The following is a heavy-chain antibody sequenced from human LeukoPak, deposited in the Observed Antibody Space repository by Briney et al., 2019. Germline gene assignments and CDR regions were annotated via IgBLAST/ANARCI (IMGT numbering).Heavy chain of an antibody. CDR1: GFTFSDHY. CDR3: ARGLRGATNAFDT. D-gene: IGHD1-26*01. J-gene: IGHJ3*02. Sequence: GGSLRLSCAVSGFTFSDHYMSWIRQAPGKELEWVSYISGSSSGIYSADSVRGRFTISRDNAKNSLYLQMKSLSAEDTAVYYCARGLRGATNAFDTWGQGTMVTVSS. CDR2: ISGSSSGI. V-gene: IGHV3-11*01.